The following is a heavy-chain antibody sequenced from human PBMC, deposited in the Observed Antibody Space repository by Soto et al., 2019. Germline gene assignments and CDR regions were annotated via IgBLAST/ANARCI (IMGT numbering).Heavy chain of an antibody. D-gene: IGHD3-22*01. J-gene: IGHJ4*02. CDR3: ARHSYYYDSSGPNPIDY. CDR1: GGSISSSSYY. CDR2: IYYSGST. V-gene: IGHV4-39*01. Sequence: ASETLSLTCTVSGGSISSSSYYWGWIRQPPGKGLEWIGSIYYSGSTYYNPSLKSRVTISVDTSKNQFSLKLSSVTAADTAVYYCARHSYYYDSSGPNPIDYWGQGTLVTSPQ.